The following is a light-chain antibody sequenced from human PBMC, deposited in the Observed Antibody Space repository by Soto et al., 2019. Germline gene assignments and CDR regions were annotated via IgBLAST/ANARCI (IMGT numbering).Light chain of an antibody. V-gene: IGKV1-5*01. CDR3: QQYSDSSGA. CDR1: QSIGTW. J-gene: IGKJ1*01. CDR2: DAS. Sequence: IQVTKYHASQSASVGERVAIGGGASQSIGTWLAWYQQKPGKAPKLLIFDASTLESGVPSRFSGSGSGTDFTLTISSLQPDDVATYYCQQYSDSSGAFGQGTKVDI.